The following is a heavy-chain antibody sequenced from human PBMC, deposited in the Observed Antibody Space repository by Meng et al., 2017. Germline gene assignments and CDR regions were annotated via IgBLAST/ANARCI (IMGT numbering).Heavy chain of an antibody. CDR3: ARSIVATMVFDY. J-gene: IGHJ4*02. D-gene: IGHD5-12*01. CDR1: GYTFTGYY. CDR2: INPNSGGT. V-gene: IGHV1-2*06. Sequence: QVQRGESGAGVKKPGASVKVSCKASGYTFTGYYMHWVRQAPGQGLEWMGRINPNSGGTNYAQKFQGRVTMTRDTSISTAYMELSRLRSDDTAVYYCARSIVATMVFDYWGQGTLVTVSS.